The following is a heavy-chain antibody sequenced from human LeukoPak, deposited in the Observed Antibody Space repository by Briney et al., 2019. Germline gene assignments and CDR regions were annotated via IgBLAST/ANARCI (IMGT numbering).Heavy chain of an antibody. J-gene: IGHJ5*02. Sequence: GGSLRLSCAASGFTFSSYSMNWVRQAPGKGLEWVSYISSSSSTIYYADSVKGRFTISRDNAKNSLYLQMNSLRAEDTAVYYCARGSQWLVGINWFDPWGQGTLVTVSS. CDR1: GFTFSSYS. CDR2: ISSSSSTI. V-gene: IGHV3-48*04. CDR3: ARGSQWLVGINWFDP. D-gene: IGHD6-19*01.